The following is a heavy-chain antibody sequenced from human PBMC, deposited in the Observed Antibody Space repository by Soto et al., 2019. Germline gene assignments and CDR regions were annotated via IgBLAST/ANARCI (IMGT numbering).Heavy chain of an antibody. J-gene: IGHJ4*02. CDR2: INHSGST. CDR1: GGSFSGYY. CDR3: ARGPVAADGQNDY. Sequence: SETLSLTCAVYGGSFSGYYWSWIRQPPGKGLEWIGEINHSGSTNYNPSLKSRVTISVETSKNQLSLKLSSMTAADTAVYYCARGPVAADGQNDYWGEGTPVTVS. D-gene: IGHD6-13*01. V-gene: IGHV4-34*01.